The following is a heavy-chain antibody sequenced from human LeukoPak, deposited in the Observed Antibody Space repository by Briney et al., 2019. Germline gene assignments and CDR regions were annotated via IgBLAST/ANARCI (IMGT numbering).Heavy chain of an antibody. CDR3: ARDIAAAETGAFDI. D-gene: IGHD6-13*01. Sequence: GGSLRLSCAASGFTFSSYEMNWVRQAPGKGLEWVSYISSSGSTIYYADSVKGRFTISRDNAKNSLYLQMNSLRAEDTAVYYCARDIAAAETGAFDIWGQGTMVTVSS. V-gene: IGHV3-48*03. CDR1: GFTFSSYE. CDR2: ISSSGSTI. J-gene: IGHJ3*02.